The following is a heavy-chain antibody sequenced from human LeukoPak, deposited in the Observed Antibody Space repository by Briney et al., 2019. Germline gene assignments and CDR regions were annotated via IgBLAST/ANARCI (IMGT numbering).Heavy chain of an antibody. V-gene: IGHV3-53*01. Sequence: GGSLRLSCAASGFTVSSNYMSWVRQAPGRGLEWVPVIYSGGSTYYADSVKGRFTIPRDNSKNTLYLQMNSLRAEDTAVYYCASGLSATPFDYWGQGTLVTVSS. D-gene: IGHD1-26*01. CDR3: ASGLSATPFDY. CDR1: GFTVSSNY. CDR2: IYSGGST. J-gene: IGHJ4*02.